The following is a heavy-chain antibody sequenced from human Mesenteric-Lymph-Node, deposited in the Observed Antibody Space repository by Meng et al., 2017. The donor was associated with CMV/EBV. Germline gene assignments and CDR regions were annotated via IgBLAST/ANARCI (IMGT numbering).Heavy chain of an antibody. J-gene: IGHJ4*02. CDR1: GFTFSSYW. V-gene: IGHV3-53*01. CDR3: ARGGLHSSFDY. Sequence: GESLKISCAASGFTFSSYWMSWIRQAPGKGLEWVSVLDSGGTTYYADSVEGRFTISRDDSKNTVSLQMNSLSAEDTAVYFCARGGLHSSFDYWGQGTLVTVSS. D-gene: IGHD5/OR15-5a*01. CDR2: LDSGGTT.